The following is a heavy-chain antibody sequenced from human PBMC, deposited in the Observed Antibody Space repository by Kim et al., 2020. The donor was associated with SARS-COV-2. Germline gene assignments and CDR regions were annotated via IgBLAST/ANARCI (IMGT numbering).Heavy chain of an antibody. V-gene: IGHV1-3*01. CDR2: INAGNGKL. CDR1: GYTFTNYA. CDR3: ASDLFHYGFDY. D-gene: IGHD3-16*01. J-gene: IGHJ4*02. Sequence: ASVKVSCKASGYTFTNYATQWVRQAPGQWLEWMGWINAGNGKLQYSQKFQGRVTITSDTPPSTAYMELNSLTSEDTAVYYCASDLFHYGFDYWGQGTLAT.